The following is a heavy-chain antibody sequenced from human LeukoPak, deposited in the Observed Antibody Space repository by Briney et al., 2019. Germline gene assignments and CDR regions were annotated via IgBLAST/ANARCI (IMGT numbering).Heavy chain of an antibody. CDR2: VSSSSNTI. D-gene: IGHD6-13*01. CDR3: ARGSIPLPYSSSWFYYYGMDV. V-gene: IGHV3-48*02. Sequence: GGSLRLSCAASGFTFSTYSMTWVRQAPGKGLEWVSYVSSSSNTIYYADSVKGRFTISRDNAKNSLYLQMNSLRDEDTAVYYCARGSIPLPYSSSWFYYYGMDVWGQGTTVTVSS. J-gene: IGHJ6*02. CDR1: GFTFSTYS.